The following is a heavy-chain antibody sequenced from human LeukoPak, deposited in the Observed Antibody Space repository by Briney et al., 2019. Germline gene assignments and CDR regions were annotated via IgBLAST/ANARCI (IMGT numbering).Heavy chain of an antibody. Sequence: GSLRLSCAASGFTFDDYTMHWVRQAPGKGLEWVSLISWDGGSTCYADSVKGRFTISRDNSKNSLYLQMNSLRTEDTALYYCAKDGGSRGFDPWGQGTLVTVSS. D-gene: IGHD3-16*01. CDR1: GFTFDDYT. V-gene: IGHV3-43*01. J-gene: IGHJ5*02. CDR3: AKDGGSRGFDP. CDR2: ISWDGGST.